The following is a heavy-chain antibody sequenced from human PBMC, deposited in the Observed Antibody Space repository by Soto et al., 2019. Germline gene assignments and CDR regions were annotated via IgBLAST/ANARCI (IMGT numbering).Heavy chain of an antibody. Sequence: GASVKVSCKASGGTFSSYTISWVRQAPGQGLEWMGIINPSGGSTSYAQKFQGRVTMTRDTSTSTVYMELSSLRSEDTAVYYCAREDSGSQHYYYYGMDVWGQGTTVTVSS. CDR2: INPSGGST. CDR1: GGTFSSYT. D-gene: IGHD3-10*01. J-gene: IGHJ6*02. V-gene: IGHV1-46*01. CDR3: AREDSGSQHYYYYGMDV.